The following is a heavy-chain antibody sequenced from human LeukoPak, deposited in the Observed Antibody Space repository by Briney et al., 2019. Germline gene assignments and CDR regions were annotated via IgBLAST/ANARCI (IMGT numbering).Heavy chain of an antibody. V-gene: IGHV1-8*01. Sequence: GASVKVSCKASGYTFTSYDINWVRQATGQGLEWMGWMNPNSGNTGYAQKFQGRVTMTRNTSISTAYMELSSLRSEDTAVYYCARVMRPLRYFDWLTTGALDAFDIWGQGTMVTVSS. CDR3: ARVMRPLRYFDWLTTGALDAFDI. CDR1: GYTFTSYD. CDR2: MNPNSGNT. D-gene: IGHD3-9*01. J-gene: IGHJ3*02.